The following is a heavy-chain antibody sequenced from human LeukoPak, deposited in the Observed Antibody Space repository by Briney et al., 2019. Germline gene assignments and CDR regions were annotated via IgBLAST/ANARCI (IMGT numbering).Heavy chain of an antibody. Sequence: SETLSLTCTVSGGSISSGGYYWSWIRQHPGKGLEWIGYIYYSGSTYYNPSLKSRVTISVDTSKNQFSLKLSSVTAADTAVYYCARGYCSSTSCYTYFDYWGQGTLVTVSS. CDR3: ARGYCSSTSCYTYFDY. D-gene: IGHD2-2*01. V-gene: IGHV4-31*03. CDR1: GGSISSGGYY. CDR2: IYYSGST. J-gene: IGHJ4*02.